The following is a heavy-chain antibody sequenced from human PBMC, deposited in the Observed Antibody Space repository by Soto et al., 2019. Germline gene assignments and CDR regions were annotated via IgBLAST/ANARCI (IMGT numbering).Heavy chain of an antibody. CDR2: INSDGSST. CDR3: ARGGSLNWYFDL. J-gene: IGHJ2*01. D-gene: IGHD1-26*01. Sequence: VPLVESGGGLVQPGGSLRLSCAASGFTFSSYWMHWVRQAPGKGLVWVSRINSDGSSTSYADSVKGRFTISRDNAKNTLYLQMNSLRVEDTAVYYCARGGSLNWYFDLWGRGTLVTVSS. V-gene: IGHV3-74*01. CDR1: GFTFSSYW.